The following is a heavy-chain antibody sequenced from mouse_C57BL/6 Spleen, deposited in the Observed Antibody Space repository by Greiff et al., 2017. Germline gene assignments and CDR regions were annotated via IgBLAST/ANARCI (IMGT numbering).Heavy chain of an antibody. V-gene: IGHV1-55*01. Sequence: VQLQQPGAELVKPGASVKMSCKASGYTFTSYWITWVKQRPGQGLEWIGDIYPGSGSTNYNEKFKSKATLTVDTSSSTAYMPLSSLTAEDSAVDYCARPPHYYGTQAWFAYWGQGTLGTVSA. CDR1: GYTFTSYW. D-gene: IGHD1-1*01. J-gene: IGHJ3*01. CDR3: ARPPHYYGTQAWFAY. CDR2: IYPGSGST.